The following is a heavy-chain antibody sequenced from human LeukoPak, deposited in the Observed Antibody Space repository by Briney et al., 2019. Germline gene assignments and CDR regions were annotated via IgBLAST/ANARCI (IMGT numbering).Heavy chain of an antibody. CDR2: IYYSGST. CDR3: ARITGVSSGDWFDP. J-gene: IGHJ5*02. CDR1: GGSISSYY. D-gene: IGHD1-20*01. Sequence: PSETLSLTCTVSGGSISSYYWSWLRQPPGKGLEWVGYIYYSGSTKYNASLKSRVTISVDTSKTPFSLKLSSVTAEDTAVYYCARITGVSSGDWFDPWGQGTLVTVSS. V-gene: IGHV4-59*01.